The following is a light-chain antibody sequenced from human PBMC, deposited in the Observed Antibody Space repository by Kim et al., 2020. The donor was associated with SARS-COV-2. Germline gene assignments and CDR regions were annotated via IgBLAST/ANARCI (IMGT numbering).Light chain of an antibody. CDR1: QSVSSSY. J-gene: IGKJ1*01. CDR3: QQYGSSPPWT. Sequence: PGERATRPCRASQSVSSSYLAWYQQKPGQAPRLLIYGASSRATGIPDRFSGSGSGTDFTLTISRLEPEDCAVYYCQQYGSSPPWTFGQGTKVDIK. V-gene: IGKV3-20*01. CDR2: GAS.